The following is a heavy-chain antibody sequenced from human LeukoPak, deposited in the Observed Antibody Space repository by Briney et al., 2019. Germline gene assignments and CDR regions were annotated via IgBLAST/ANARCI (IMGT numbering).Heavy chain of an antibody. CDR1: GGTFSSYA. CDR2: IIPIFVTA. CDR3: ARNQGSSGYYSDDDDAFDI. V-gene: IGHV1-69*13. J-gene: IGHJ3*02. D-gene: IGHD3-22*01. Sequence: GASVKVSCKASGGTFSSYAISWVRQAPGHGLEWMGGIIPIFVTANYAQKLQGRVTITADESTSTAYMALSSVRSEETAVYYCARNQGSSGYYSDDDDAFDIWGQGTMVTVSS.